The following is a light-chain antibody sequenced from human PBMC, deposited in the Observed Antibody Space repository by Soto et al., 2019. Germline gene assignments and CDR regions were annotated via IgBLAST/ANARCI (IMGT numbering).Light chain of an antibody. CDR3: QQYVTSPRT. V-gene: IGKV3-20*01. J-gene: IGKJ1*01. CDR1: QSLRATY. Sequence: EVMLSQSPDTLSLSPGETATLSCGASQSLRATYVACYQQRPGQAPRLLIYGASFSATGIPARFSGRGSGTDFTLSISRLEPEDFAVYYCQQYVTSPRTFGQGTKVDIK. CDR2: GAS.